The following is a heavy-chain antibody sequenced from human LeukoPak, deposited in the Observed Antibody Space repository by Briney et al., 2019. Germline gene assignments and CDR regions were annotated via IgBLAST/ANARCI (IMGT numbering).Heavy chain of an antibody. D-gene: IGHD2-8*01. J-gene: IGHJ3*02. Sequence: PSETLSLTCTVSGGSISTYYWSWIRQPPGKGLEWIGYIYYSGSTSYNPSLKSRVTISVDTSKNQCSLRLSSVTSADTAVYYCTRSTNLEAFDIWGQGTMVTVSS. V-gene: IGHV4-59*01. CDR3: TRSTNLEAFDI. CDR1: GGSISTYY. CDR2: IYYSGST.